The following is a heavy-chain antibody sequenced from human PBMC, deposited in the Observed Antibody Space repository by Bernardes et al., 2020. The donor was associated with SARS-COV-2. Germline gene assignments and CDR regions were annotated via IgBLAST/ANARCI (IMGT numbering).Heavy chain of an antibody. J-gene: IGHJ6*02. V-gene: IGHV3-53*01. D-gene: IGHD4-4*01. Sequence: GGSLRLSCAVSGFAVSTNYMTWVRQAPGKGLEWVSVIFSGGNTYYADPVKGRFTISRDNSKNTVYLQMNSLRDEDSAVYYCARDRREGDIDYTSYYYFGMDVWGQGTTVTVSS. CDR1: GFAVSTNY. CDR3: ARDRREGDIDYTSYYYFGMDV. CDR2: IFSGGNT.